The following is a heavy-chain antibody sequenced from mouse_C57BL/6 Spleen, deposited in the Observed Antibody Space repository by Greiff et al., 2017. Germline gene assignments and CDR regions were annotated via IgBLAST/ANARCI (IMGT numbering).Heavy chain of an antibody. CDR1: GYAFTNYL. CDR2: INPGSGGT. Sequence: QVQLQQSGAELVRPGTSVKVSCKASGYAFTNYLIEWVKQRPGQGLEWIGVINPGSGGTNYNEKFKGKATLTADKSSSTAYMQLSSLTSEDSAVYFCARSETTLVGFDYWGQGTTLTVSS. CDR3: ARSETTLVGFDY. V-gene: IGHV1-54*01. J-gene: IGHJ2*01. D-gene: IGHD1-1*01.